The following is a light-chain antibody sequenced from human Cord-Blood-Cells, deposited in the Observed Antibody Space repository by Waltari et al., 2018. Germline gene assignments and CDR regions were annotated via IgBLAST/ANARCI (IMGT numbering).Light chain of an antibody. CDR1: QSVSSSY. J-gene: IGKJ2*01. Sequence: EIVLTQSPGTLSLSPGERATLSCRASQSVSSSYLAWYQQTPGQAPRLLIYGASSRATGIPDRCSGSGSGTDFTLTISILEPEDFAVYYCQQYGSSYTFGQGTKLEIK. CDR3: QQYGSSYT. CDR2: GAS. V-gene: IGKV3-20*01.